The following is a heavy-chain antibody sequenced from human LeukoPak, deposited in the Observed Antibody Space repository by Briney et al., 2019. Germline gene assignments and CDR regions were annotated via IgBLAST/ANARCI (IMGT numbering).Heavy chain of an antibody. CDR2: IGGGGGT. CDR3: AKGNSGYNSGCYYHFFDY. V-gene: IGHV3-23*01. D-gene: IGHD1-26*01. J-gene: IGHJ4*02. CDR1: GFTFNTYA. Sequence: PGGSLRLSCAASGFTFNTYAMSWVRQAPGKGLEWVSSIGGGGGTYYADSLKGRFTISRDNSKNTLYLQMNSLRAEDTAVYYCAKGNSGYNSGCYYHFFDYWGQGTLVTVSS.